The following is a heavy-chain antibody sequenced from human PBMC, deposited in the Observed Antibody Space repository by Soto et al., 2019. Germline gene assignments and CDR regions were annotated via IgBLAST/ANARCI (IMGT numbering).Heavy chain of an antibody. CDR1: GFTFSSYA. J-gene: IGHJ4*02. Sequence: HPGGSLRLSCAASGFTFSSYAMSWVRQAPGKGLEWVSAISGSGGSTYYADSVKGRFTISRDNSRNTLYLQVNSLRAEDTAVYYCAKDQTDVTLFDYWGQGTLVTVSS. CDR3: AKDQTDVTLFDY. CDR2: ISGSGGST. D-gene: IGHD2-21*02. V-gene: IGHV3-23*01.